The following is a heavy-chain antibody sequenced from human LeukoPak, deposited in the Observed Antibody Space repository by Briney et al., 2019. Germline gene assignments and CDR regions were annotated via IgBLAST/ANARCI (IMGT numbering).Heavy chain of an antibody. CDR3: ARVKVIITSFDY. CDR1: GYTFTGYH. V-gene: IGHV1-2*02. D-gene: IGHD3-10*01. CDR2: INPNSGGT. J-gene: IGHJ4*02. Sequence: ASVKVSCKASGYTFTGYHMHWVRQPPGQGLEWMGWINPNSGGTNYAQKFQGRVTMTRDTSISTAYMELSRLRSDDTAVYYCARVKVIITSFDYWGQGPLVTVSS.